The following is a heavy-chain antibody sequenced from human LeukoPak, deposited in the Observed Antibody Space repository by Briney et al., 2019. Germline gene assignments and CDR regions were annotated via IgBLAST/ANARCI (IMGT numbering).Heavy chain of an antibody. CDR1: GYTFTSYD. V-gene: IGHV1-8*03. D-gene: IGHD2-8*02. Sequence: ASVKVSCKASGYTFTSYDINWVRQATGQGLEWMGWMNPNSGNTGYAQKFQGRVTITRNTSISTAYMELSSLRSGDTAVYYCARDYWATGFDYWGQGTLVTVSS. CDR3: ARDYWATGFDY. CDR2: MNPNSGNT. J-gene: IGHJ4*02.